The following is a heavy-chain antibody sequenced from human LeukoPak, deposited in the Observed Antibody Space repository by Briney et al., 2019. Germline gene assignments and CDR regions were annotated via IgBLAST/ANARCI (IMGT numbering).Heavy chain of an antibody. CDR3: ARRDRAVNAFDI. J-gene: IGHJ3*02. Sequence: PSETLSLTCTVSGGSISSSSYYWGWLRQPPGTGLEWIGSIYYSGSTYYNPSLKSRVTISVDTSKNQFSLKLSSVTAADTAVYYCARRDRAVNAFDIWGQGTMVTVSS. CDR1: GGSISSSSYY. CDR2: IYYSGST. V-gene: IGHV4-39*01. D-gene: IGHD6-19*01.